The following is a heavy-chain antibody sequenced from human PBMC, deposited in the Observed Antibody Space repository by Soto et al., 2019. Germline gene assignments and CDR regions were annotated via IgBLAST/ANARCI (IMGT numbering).Heavy chain of an antibody. D-gene: IGHD2-2*01. V-gene: IGHV5-51*01. J-gene: IGHJ6*02. Sequence: GESLKISCKGSGYTFTSYWIGWVRQMPGKGLEWMGIIYPGDSDTRYGPSFQGQVTISADKSITTAYLQWSSLKASDTAMYYCARYHLEGHYYYGMDVWGQGTTVTVSS. CDR2: IYPGDSDT. CDR1: GYTFTSYW. CDR3: ARYHLEGHYYYGMDV.